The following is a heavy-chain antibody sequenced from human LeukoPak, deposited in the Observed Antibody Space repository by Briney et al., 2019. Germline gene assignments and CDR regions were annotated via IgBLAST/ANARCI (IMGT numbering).Heavy chain of an antibody. CDR1: GFTFSSYA. CDR3: ARGFLGGTDQYFDS. J-gene: IGHJ4*02. Sequence: PGGSLRLSCAASGFTFSSYAMAWVRQTPGKGLEWVSVVSGSGGSTFYADSVRGRFTISRDNSKNTLYLQMNSLRAEDTAVYFCARGFLGGTDQYFDSWGQGTLVTVSS. D-gene: IGHD6-19*01. V-gene: IGHV3-23*01. CDR2: VSGSGGST.